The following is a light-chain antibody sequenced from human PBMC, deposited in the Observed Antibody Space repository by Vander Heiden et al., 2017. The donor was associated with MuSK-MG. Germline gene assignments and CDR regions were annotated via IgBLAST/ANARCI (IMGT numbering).Light chain of an antibody. CDR3: CSYAGGSILV. V-gene: IGLV2-23*02. Sequence: QSALTQPASVSGSPGQSITISCTGTSSDVGNYNLVSWYQQHPGKAPKLMIYEVSKRPSGVSNRFSGSKSANTASLTISGLQAEDEADYHCCSYAGGSILVFGGGTRLTVL. CDR2: EVS. J-gene: IGLJ2*01. CDR1: SSDVGNYNL.